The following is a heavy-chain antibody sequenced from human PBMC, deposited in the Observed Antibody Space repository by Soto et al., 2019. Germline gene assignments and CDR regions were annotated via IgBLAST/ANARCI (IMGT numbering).Heavy chain of an antibody. CDR2: IYYSGST. V-gene: IGHV4-39*01. D-gene: IGHD5-18*01. CDR1: GGSISSSSYY. Sequence: SETLSLTCTVSGGSISSSSYYWGWIRQPPGKGLEWIGSIYYSGSTYYNPSLKSRVTISVDTSKNKLSLKLSSVTAADTAVYYCAAGIQPLLDYGGQGPLVTVPS. J-gene: IGHJ4*02. CDR3: AAGIQPLLDY.